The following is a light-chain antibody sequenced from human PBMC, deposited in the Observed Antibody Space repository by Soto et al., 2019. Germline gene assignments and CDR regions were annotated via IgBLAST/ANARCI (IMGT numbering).Light chain of an antibody. CDR2: LNSDGSH. J-gene: IGLJ3*02. CDR1: SGHSSYA. Sequence: QLVLTQSPSASASLGASVKLTCTLSSGHSSYAIAWHQQQPEKGPRYLMKLNSDGSHSKGDGIPDRFSGSSSGAERYLTISSRQSEDEADYYCQTCGTGIQVFGGGTKLTVL. CDR3: QTCGTGIQV. V-gene: IGLV4-69*01.